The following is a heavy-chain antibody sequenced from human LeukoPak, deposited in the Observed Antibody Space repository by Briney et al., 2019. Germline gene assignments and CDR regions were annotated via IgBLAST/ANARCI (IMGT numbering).Heavy chain of an antibody. V-gene: IGHV2-5*01. J-gene: IGHJ4*02. CDR1: GFSLSSSGVG. D-gene: IGHD3-10*01. CDR2: IYWNDDK. Sequence: SGPTLVNPTQTLTLTCTFSGFSLSSSGVGVGWIRQPPRKALEWLALIYWNDDKRYSPSLKSRRTITKDTSKNQVVLTMTNLDPVDTATYYCSHLFGDPNRGFGYFDYWGQGTLVTVSS. CDR3: SHLFGDPNRGFGYFDY.